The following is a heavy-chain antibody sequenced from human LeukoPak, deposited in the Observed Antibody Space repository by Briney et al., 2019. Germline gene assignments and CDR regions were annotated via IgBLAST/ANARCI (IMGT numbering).Heavy chain of an antibody. J-gene: IGHJ6*02. CDR2: IYSGGST. CDR3: ARYSSSWYSFSPYGMDV. D-gene: IGHD6-13*01. V-gene: IGHV3-53*01. CDR1: GFTVSSNY. Sequence: PGGSLRLSCAAPGFTVSSNYMSWVRQAPGKGLEWVSVIYSGGSTYYADSVKGRFTISRDNSKNTLYLQMNSLRAEDTAVYYCARYSSSWYSFSPYGMDVWGQGTTVTVSS.